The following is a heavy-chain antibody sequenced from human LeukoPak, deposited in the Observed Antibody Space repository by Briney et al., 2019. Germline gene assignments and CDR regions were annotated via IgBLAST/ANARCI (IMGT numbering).Heavy chain of an antibody. Sequence: NHGGSLRLSCAASGFTFSDYYMSWIRQAPGKGLEWVSYISSSGSIKYYGDSVEGRFTISRDNGKNSLYLQMNSLRAEDTVVYYCARGGTAFIYWGQGTLVTVSS. CDR1: GFTFSDYY. J-gene: IGHJ4*02. D-gene: IGHD5-18*01. V-gene: IGHV3-11*01. CDR3: ARGGTAFIY. CDR2: ISSSGSIK.